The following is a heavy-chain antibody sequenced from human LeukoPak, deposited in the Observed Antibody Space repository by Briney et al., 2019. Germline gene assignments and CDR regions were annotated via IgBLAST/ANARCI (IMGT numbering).Heavy chain of an antibody. CDR1: GFTFDDYA. J-gene: IGHJ4*02. CDR2: ISWNSGSI. V-gene: IGHV3-9*01. CDR3: ARGITMIIVVFDY. Sequence: GRSLRLSCAASGFTFDDYAMHWVRHAPGKGLEWVSGISWNSGSIGYADSVKGRFTISRDNAKNSLYLQMNSLRAEDTALYYCARGITMIIVVFDYWGQGTLVTVSS. D-gene: IGHD3-22*01.